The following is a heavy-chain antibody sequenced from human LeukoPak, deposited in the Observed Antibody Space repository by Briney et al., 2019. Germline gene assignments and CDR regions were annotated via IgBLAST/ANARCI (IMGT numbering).Heavy chain of an antibody. CDR2: ISGSGGST. CDR3: AKDRYGHNPWSYYYYYMDV. J-gene: IGHJ6*03. Sequence: GGSLRLXCAASGFTFSSYAMSWVRQAPGKGLEWVSAISGSGGSTYYADSVKGRFTISRDNSKNTLYLQMNSLRAEDTAVYYCAKDRYGHNPWSYYYYYMDVWGKGTTVTVSS. D-gene: IGHD4-17*01. V-gene: IGHV3-23*01. CDR1: GFTFSSYA.